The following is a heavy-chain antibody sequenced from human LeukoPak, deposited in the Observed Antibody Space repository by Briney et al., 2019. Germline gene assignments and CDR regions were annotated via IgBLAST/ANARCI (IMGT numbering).Heavy chain of an antibody. CDR2: IYSGGST. V-gene: IGHV3-53*01. CDR1: GFTVSSNY. D-gene: IGHD3-10*01. J-gene: IGHJ4*02. CDR3: ARLRFGSGKAGYYFDY. Sequence: GGSLRLSCAASGFTVSSNYMSWVRQAPGKGLEWVSVIYSGGSTYYADSVKGRFTISRDNSKNTLYLQMSSLRAEDTAVYYCARLRFGSGKAGYYFDYWGQGTLVTVSS.